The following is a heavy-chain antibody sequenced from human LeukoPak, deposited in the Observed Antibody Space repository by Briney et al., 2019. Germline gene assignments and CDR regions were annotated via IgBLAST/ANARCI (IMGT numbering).Heavy chain of an antibody. CDR3: ARGSPIGTKRHRTPRHLDP. CDR2: IYYSGST. Sequence: SETLSLTCTVSGGSISSYYWSWIRQPPGKGLEWIGYIYYSGSTNYNPSLKSRVTISVDTSKNQFSLKLSSVTAADTAVYYCARGSPIGTKRHRTPRHLDPWGQGTLVTVSS. V-gene: IGHV4-59*12. J-gene: IGHJ5*02. D-gene: IGHD1-1*01. CDR1: GGSISSYY.